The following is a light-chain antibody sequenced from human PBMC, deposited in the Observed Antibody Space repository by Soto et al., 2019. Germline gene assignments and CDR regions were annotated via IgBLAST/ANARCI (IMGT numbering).Light chain of an antibody. CDR3: QTWGTGNRGVV. CDR1: SGHSSYA. Sequence: QPVLTQSPSASASLGASVKLTCTLSSGHSSYAIAWHQQQPEKGPRYLMKLNSDGSHSKGDGIPDRFSGSSSGAERYLTISSLQSEDEADCYCQTWGTGNRGVVFGGGTKLTVL. CDR2: LNSDGSH. J-gene: IGLJ2*01. V-gene: IGLV4-69*01.